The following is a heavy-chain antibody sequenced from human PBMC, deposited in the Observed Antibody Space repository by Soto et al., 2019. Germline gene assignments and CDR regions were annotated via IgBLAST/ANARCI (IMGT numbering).Heavy chain of an antibody. D-gene: IGHD6-19*01. CDR2: IIPIFGTA. V-gene: IGHV1-69*13. CDR3: ASDGYSSGPAYYYYFDY. J-gene: IGHJ4*02. CDR1: GGTFSSYA. Sequence: GASVKVSCKASGGTFSSYAISWVRQAPGQGLEWMGGIIPIFGTANYAQKFQGRVTITADESTSTAYMELSSLRSEDTAVYYCASDGYSSGPAYYYYFDYWGQGTLVTVSS.